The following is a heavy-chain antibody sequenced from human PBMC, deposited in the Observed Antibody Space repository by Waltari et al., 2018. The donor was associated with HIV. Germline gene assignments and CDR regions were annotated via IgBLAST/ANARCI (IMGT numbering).Heavy chain of an antibody. CDR1: GFTFRTYG. CDR2: IWEDGSNK. Sequence: VESGGGVVQPGRSLRLSCAASGFTFRTYGMYWVRQAPGKGLEWVAAIWEDGSNKYYADSVKGRFTISRDNSKNTLYLQMTSLWVDDTALYYCARGFYDNGAHPGYFDFWGQGTLVTVSA. D-gene: IGHD2-8*01. J-gene: IGHJ4*02. V-gene: IGHV3-33*01. CDR3: ARGFYDNGAHPGYFDF.